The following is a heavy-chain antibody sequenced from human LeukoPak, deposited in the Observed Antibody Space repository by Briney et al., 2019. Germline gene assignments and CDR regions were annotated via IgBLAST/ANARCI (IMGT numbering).Heavy chain of an antibody. CDR2: INTHNGAT. CDR1: GNTFAGYY. V-gene: IGHV1-2*02. J-gene: IGHJ4*02. Sequence: ASVRVSCKASGNTFAGYYVHWVRQAPGQGLEWMGWINTHNGATNYAQHFQGRVTMTTDTVVTTAYMDLDGLISDDAAVYFCARGPIGGLRKGFDIWGQGTLVTVSS. CDR3: ARGPIGGLRKGFDI. D-gene: IGHD1-26*01.